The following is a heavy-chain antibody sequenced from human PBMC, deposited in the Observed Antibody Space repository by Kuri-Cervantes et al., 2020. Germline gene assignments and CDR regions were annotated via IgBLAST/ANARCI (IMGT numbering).Heavy chain of an antibody. Sequence: ASVKVSCKASGYRFSDYFIYWVRQAPGQGLEWMGWINAGNGNTKYSQKFQGRVTITRDTSASTAYMELSSLRSEDTAVYYCAADQGGYYGSGRAAGYYYYMDVWGKGTTVTVSS. J-gene: IGHJ6*03. V-gene: IGHV1/OR15-3*02. CDR1: GYRFSDYF. CDR3: AADQGGYYGSGRAAGYYYYMDV. CDR2: INAGNGNT. D-gene: IGHD3-10*01.